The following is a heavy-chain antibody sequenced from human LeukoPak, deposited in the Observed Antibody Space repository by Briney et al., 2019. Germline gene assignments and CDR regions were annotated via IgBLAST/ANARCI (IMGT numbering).Heavy chain of an antibody. D-gene: IGHD2-21*02. J-gene: IGHJ4*02. CDR3: AKEQKHIVVATPTYYFDY. V-gene: IGHV3-30*18. CDR2: TSSDGSTK. CDR1: GFTFSSFG. Sequence: GGSLRLSCAASGFTFSSFGMHWVRQAPGKGLEWVAVTSSDGSTKHYADSVKGRFTISRDNSKNTLYLQMNSLRAEDTAVYYCAKEQKHIVVATPTYYFDYWGRGTLVTVSS.